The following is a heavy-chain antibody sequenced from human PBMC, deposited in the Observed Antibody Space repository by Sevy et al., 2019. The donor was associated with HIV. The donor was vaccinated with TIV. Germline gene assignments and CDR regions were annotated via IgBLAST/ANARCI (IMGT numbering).Heavy chain of an antibody. V-gene: IGHV3-30-3*01. CDR2: ISYDGSNK. J-gene: IGHJ5*02. Sequence: GGSLRLSCAASGFTFSSYAMHWVRQAPGKGLEWVAVISYDGSNKYYADSVKGRFTISRDNSKNTLDLQMNSLRAEDTAVYYCARDYDFWSGYAGGFDPWGQGTLVTVSS. CDR1: GFTFSSYA. D-gene: IGHD3-3*01. CDR3: ARDYDFWSGYAGGFDP.